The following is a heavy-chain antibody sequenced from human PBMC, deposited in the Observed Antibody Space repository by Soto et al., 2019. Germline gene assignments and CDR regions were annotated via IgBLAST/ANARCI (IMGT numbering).Heavy chain of an antibody. J-gene: IGHJ4*02. CDR2: IIPIFGAA. CDR1: GGTFSSYA. D-gene: IGHD5-12*01. Sequence: GASVKVSCKASGGTFSSYAISWVRQAPGQGLEWMGGIIPIFGAANYAQKFQGRVMITADESTSTAYMELSSLRSEDTAVYYCARVGRDGYNRPHFDYWGQGTLVTVSS. CDR3: ARVGRDGYNRPHFDY. V-gene: IGHV1-69*13.